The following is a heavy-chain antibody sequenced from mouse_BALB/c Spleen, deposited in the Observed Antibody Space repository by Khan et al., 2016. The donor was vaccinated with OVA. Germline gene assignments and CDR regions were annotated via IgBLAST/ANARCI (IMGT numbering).Heavy chain of an antibody. CDR1: GYTFTSYT. V-gene: IGHV1-4*01. CDR2: INPSSGYT. J-gene: IGHJ2*01. Sequence: QIQLVQSGAELARPGASVKMSRKASGYTFTSYTMHWVKQRPGPGLDWIGYINPSSGYTKYNQKFKDKTTLTADKSSSTAYMQLSSLTSEETAGNYCERNHERWGKGTTLTITT. CDR3: ERNHER.